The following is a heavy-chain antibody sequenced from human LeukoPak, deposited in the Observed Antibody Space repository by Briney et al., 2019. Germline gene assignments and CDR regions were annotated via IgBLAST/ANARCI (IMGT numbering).Heavy chain of an antibody. Sequence: PSETLSLTCTVSGGSISSSSYYWGWIRQPPGKGLEWIGSIYYSGSTYYNPSLKSRVTISVDTSKNQFSLKLSSVTAADTAVYYCARVWVAARYYYYYYMDVWGKGTTVTVSS. CDR2: IYYSGST. D-gene: IGHD6-6*01. V-gene: IGHV4-39*07. CDR1: GGSISSSSYY. CDR3: ARVWVAARYYYYYYMDV. J-gene: IGHJ6*03.